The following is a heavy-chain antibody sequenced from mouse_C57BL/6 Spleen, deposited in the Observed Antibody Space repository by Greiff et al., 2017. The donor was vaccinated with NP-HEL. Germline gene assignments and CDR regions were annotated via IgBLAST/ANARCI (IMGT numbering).Heavy chain of an antibody. V-gene: IGHV3-6*01. J-gene: IGHJ2*01. CDR3: AREIVPYYFDY. CDR1: GYSITSGYY. D-gene: IGHD6-1*01. Sequence: DVQLQESGPGLVKPSQSLSLTCSVTGYSITSGYYWNWIRQFPGNKLEWMGYISYDGSNNYNPSLKNRISITRDTSKNQFFLKLNSVTTEDTATYYCAREIVPYYFDYWGQGTTLTVSS. CDR2: ISYDGSN.